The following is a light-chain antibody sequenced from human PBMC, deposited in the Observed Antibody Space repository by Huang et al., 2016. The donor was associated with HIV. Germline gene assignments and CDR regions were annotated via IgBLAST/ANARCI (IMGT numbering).Light chain of an antibody. Sequence: EIVMTQYPATLSVSPGERATLACRASQSISNNLAWYQQKPGQAPRLLVYGASTRATGVPVRFSGSGSGTVFTLTISSLQFEDSAVDYCQQYNDWLSLTFGGGTKVGIK. CDR1: QSISNN. CDR2: GAS. J-gene: IGKJ4*01. CDR3: QQYNDWLSLT. V-gene: IGKV3-15*01.